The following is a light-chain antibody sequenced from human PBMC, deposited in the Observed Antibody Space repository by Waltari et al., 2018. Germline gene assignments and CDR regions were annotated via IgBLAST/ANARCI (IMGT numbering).Light chain of an antibody. CDR1: SGPPSRTSS. V-gene: IGLV8-61*01. CDR3: LLYMGSGIWV. CDR2: KTN. J-gene: IGLJ3*02. Sequence: QTVVTQDPSLSVSPGGPVTLPSASSSGPPSRTSSASWYQQSPGQAPRTLVYKTNSRSSEVPDRFSGSVLGNKAALTITGAQADDESDYYCLLYMGSGIWVFGGGTKLTVL.